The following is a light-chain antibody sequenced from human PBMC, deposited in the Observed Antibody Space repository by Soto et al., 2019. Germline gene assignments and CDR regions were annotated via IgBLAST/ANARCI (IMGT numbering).Light chain of an antibody. J-gene: IGKJ2*03. CDR3: QQYGSLPYS. CDR1: QSFGSNF. V-gene: IGKV3-20*01. Sequence: EIVVTQSPGTLSSSAGERVTLSCRASQSFGSNFLAWYQQKRGQAPRLLFYGASSRATGIPDRFIAGGSGTDFTLTISSLEPEDFAVYYCQQYGSLPYSFGQGTRLEIK. CDR2: GAS.